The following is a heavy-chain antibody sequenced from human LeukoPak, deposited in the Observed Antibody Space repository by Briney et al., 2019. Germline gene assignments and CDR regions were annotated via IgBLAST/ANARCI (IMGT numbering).Heavy chain of an antibody. J-gene: IGHJ3*02. Sequence: GGSLGLSCAASGFTFSSYAMNWVRQAPGKGLEWVSAISGSGGSTYHADSVKGRFTISRDNSKNTLYLQMNSLRAEDTAVYYCAKLMGPGAFDIWGQGTMVTVSS. CDR3: AKLMGPGAFDI. V-gene: IGHV3-23*01. CDR1: GFTFSSYA. D-gene: IGHD3-10*01. CDR2: ISGSGGST.